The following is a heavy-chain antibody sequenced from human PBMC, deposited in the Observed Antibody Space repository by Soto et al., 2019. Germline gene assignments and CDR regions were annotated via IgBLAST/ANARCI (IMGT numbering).Heavy chain of an antibody. Sequence: EVQLVESGGGLIQPGGSLRLSCAASWFTVSSNDMSWVRQAPGKGLEWVSLIYSSGSTHYADSVKGRFTISRDNSKNTVHLQMNTLRAEDTAVYYCARRPLNSNGAYWGQGTLVTVSS. CDR2: IYSSGST. CDR1: WFTVSSND. V-gene: IGHV3-53*01. J-gene: IGHJ4*02. D-gene: IGHD3-22*01. CDR3: ARRPLNSNGAY.